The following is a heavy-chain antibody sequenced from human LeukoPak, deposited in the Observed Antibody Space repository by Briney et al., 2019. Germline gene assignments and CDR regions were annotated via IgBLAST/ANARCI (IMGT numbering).Heavy chain of an antibody. Sequence: GGSLRLSCAASGFTFSSYAMHWVRQAPGKGLEWVAVISYDGSNKYYADSAKGRFTISRDNSKNTLYLQMNSLRAEDTAVYYCARDAANLLWFGELSSYWGQGTLVTVSS. CDR3: ARDAANLLWFGELSSY. V-gene: IGHV3-30*04. CDR1: GFTFSSYA. CDR2: ISYDGSNK. D-gene: IGHD3-10*01. J-gene: IGHJ4*02.